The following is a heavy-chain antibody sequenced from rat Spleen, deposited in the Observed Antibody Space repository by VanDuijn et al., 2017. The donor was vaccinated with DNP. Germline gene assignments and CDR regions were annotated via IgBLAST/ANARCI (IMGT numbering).Heavy chain of an antibody. CDR1: GFTFSYYY. CDR2: ISYNGGTP. V-gene: IGHV5-25*01. J-gene: IGHJ2*01. Sequence: EVQLVESGGGLVQPGRSMKLSCAASGFTFSYYYMAWVRQAPTKGLEWVATISYNGGTPYYRDSVKGRFTISRDNAKNTLYLQMDSLRSEDTATYYCASRPPPTRGPFDYWGQGVTVTVSS. CDR3: ASRPPPTRGPFDY. D-gene: IGHD1-4*01.